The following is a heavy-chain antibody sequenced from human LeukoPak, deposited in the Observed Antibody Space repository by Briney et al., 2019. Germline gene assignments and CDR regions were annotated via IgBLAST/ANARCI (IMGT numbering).Heavy chain of an antibody. Sequence: QTGGSLRLSCAASGFTVSSNYMSWVRQAPGKGLDWVSVIYSGGSTYYADSVKGRFTISRHNSKNTLYLQMNSLRAEDTAVYYCARPGYYDSSGYLDNDAFDIWGQGTMVTVSS. CDR3: ARPGYYDSSGYLDNDAFDI. J-gene: IGHJ3*02. CDR1: GFTVSSNY. CDR2: IYSGGST. V-gene: IGHV3-53*04. D-gene: IGHD3-22*01.